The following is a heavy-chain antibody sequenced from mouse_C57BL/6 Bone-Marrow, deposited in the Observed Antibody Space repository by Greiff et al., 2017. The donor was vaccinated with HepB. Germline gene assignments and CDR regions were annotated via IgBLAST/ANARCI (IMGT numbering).Heavy chain of an antibody. CDR3: ASSDYYGSSYPAWFAY. CDR2: ISSGSSTI. Sequence: DVKLVESGGGLVKPGGSLKLSCAASGFTFSDYGMHWVRQAPEKGLEWVAYISSGSSTIYYADTVKGRFTISRDNAKNTLFLQMTSLRSEDTAMYYCASSDYYGSSYPAWFAYWGQGTLVTVSA. V-gene: IGHV5-17*01. CDR1: GFTFSDYG. J-gene: IGHJ3*01. D-gene: IGHD1-1*01.